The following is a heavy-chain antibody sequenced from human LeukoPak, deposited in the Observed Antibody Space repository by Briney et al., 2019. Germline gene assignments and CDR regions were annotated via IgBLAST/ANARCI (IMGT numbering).Heavy chain of an antibody. Sequence: ASVKVSCKGSGYTFSSYGISWVRQAPGQGLEWMGWISGYNGNTNYAQKLQGRVTVTTDTSTSTADMELRSLRSDDTAVYYCGREFCISTSCYSPDYWGQGTLVTVSS. D-gene: IGHD2-2*01. V-gene: IGHV1-18*01. CDR1: GYTFSSYG. CDR3: GREFCISTSCYSPDY. CDR2: ISGYNGNT. J-gene: IGHJ4*02.